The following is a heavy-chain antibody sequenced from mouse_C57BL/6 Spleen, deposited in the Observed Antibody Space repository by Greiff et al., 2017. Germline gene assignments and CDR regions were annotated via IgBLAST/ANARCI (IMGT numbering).Heavy chain of an antibody. CDR1: GYTFTSYW. D-gene: IGHD2-2*01. CDR3: ASRMVTTAY. CDR2: IDPSDSYT. Sequence: QVQLQQSGAELVRPGTSVKLSCKASGYTFTSYWMHWVKQRPGQGLEWIGVIDPSDSYTTYNQKFKGKATLTVDTSSSTAYMQLISLTSEDSAVYYGASRMVTTAYWGQGTSVTVSA. J-gene: IGHJ4*01. V-gene: IGHV1-59*01.